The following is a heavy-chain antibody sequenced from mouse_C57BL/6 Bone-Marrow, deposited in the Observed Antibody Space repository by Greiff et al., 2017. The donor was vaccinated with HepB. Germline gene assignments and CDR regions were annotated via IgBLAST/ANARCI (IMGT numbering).Heavy chain of an antibody. CDR3: ARDWYPTRAMDY. CDR1: GYTFTSYW. V-gene: IGHV1-69*01. CDR2: IYPSDSYT. D-gene: IGHD1-1*02. J-gene: IGHJ4*01. Sequence: VQLQQPGAELVMPGASVKLSCKASGYTFTSYWMHWVKQRPGQGLEWIGEIYPSDSYTNYNQKFKGKSTLTVDKSSSTAYMLLSSLTSEDSAVYYCARDWYPTRAMDYWGQGTSVTVSS.